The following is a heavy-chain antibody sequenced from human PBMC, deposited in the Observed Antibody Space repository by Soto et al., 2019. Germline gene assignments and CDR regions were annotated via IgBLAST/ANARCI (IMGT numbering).Heavy chain of an antibody. D-gene: IGHD5-18*01. J-gene: IGHJ6*02. V-gene: IGHV5-51*01. CDR3: ARHGPRNPTGYSYGPVYYYYYGMDV. CDR1: GYSFTSYW. Sequence: GESLKISCKGSGYSFTSYWIGWVRQMPGKGLEWMGIIYPGDSDTRYSPSFQGQVTISADKSISTAYLQWCSLKASDTAMYYCARHGPRNPTGYSYGPVYYYYYGMDVWGQGTTVTVSS. CDR2: IYPGDSDT.